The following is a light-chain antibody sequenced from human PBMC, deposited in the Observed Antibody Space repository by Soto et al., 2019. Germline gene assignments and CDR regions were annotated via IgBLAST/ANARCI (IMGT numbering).Light chain of an antibody. J-gene: IGKJ4*01. CDR3: QHYGSLVLT. CDR1: QSVSSTY. Sequence: EIVLTQSPGTLSLSPGERATLSCRASQSVSSTYLAWYQQKPGQAPRLLIYGASSRATGIPDRFGGSGSGTDFTLTISRLEPEDFAVYYCQHYGSLVLTFGGGNKVEIK. CDR2: GAS. V-gene: IGKV3-20*01.